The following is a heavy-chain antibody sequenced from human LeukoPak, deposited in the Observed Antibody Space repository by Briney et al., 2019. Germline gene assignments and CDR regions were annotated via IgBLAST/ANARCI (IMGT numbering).Heavy chain of an antibody. CDR1: GFTFSSYE. Sequence: QPGGSLRLSCAASGFTFSSYEMNWVRQAPGKGLEWVSYISSSGSTIYYADSVKGRFTISRDNAENSLYLQMNSLRAEDTAVYYCARERDSSGYYFDYWGQGTLVTVSS. CDR2: ISSSGSTI. V-gene: IGHV3-48*03. CDR3: ARERDSSGYYFDY. J-gene: IGHJ4*02. D-gene: IGHD3-22*01.